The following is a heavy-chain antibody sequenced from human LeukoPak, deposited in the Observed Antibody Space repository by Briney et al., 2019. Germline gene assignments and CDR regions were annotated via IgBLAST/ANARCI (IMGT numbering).Heavy chain of an antibody. J-gene: IGHJ4*02. D-gene: IGHD5-24*01. CDR2: IYYSGST. V-gene: IGHV4-59*01. CDR1: GGSISSYY. Sequence: PSETLSLTCTVSGGSISSYYWSWIRQPPGKGLEWIGYIYYSGSTNYNPSFKSRVTISVDTSKNQFSLKLSSVTAADTAVYYCARDWGRDGYNYWYFDYWGQGTLVTVSS. CDR3: ARDWGRDGYNYWYFDY.